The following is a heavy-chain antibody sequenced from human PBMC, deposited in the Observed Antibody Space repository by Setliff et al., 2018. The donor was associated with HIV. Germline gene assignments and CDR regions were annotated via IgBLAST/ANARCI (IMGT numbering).Heavy chain of an antibody. CDR2: ISSSGSTI. CDR3: ARSRAAVYFDY. D-gene: IGHD6-25*01. CDR1: GFSISSRYY. V-gene: IGHV3-11*04. Sequence: LSLTCDVSGFSISSRYYWGWIRQSPGKGLEWVSSISSSGSTIYYADSVKGRFTISRDNAKNSLYLQMNSLRAEDTAVYYCARSRAAVYFDYWGQGTLVTVSS. J-gene: IGHJ4*02.